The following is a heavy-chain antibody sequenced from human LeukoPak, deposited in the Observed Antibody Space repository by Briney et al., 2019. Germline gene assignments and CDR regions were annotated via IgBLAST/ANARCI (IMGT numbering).Heavy chain of an antibody. Sequence: GGSLRLSCAASGFTVSSNYMSWVRQAPGKGLEWVSVIYSGGSTYYADSVKGRFTISRDNSKNTLYLQMNSLRAEDTAVYYCARHGSKRMKAEVYWGQGTLVTVSS. D-gene: IGHD2-2*01. CDR3: ARHGSKRMKAEVY. J-gene: IGHJ4*02. CDR2: IYSGGST. CDR1: GFTVSSNY. V-gene: IGHV3-66*04.